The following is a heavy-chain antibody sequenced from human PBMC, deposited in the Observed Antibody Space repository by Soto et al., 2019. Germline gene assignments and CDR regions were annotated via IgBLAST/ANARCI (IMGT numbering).Heavy chain of an antibody. J-gene: IGHJ4*02. CDR2: IYSSGST. Sequence: EVPLVESGGDLIQPGGSLRLSCAASGFTVSSNDMSWVRQAPGKGLEWVSLIYSSGSTHYADSVKGRLTISRDNSTNTLHLQMNTLRAEDTAVYYCARRPLNSNGAYWGQGTLVTVSS. D-gene: IGHD3-22*01. CDR3: ARRPLNSNGAY. CDR1: GFTVSSND. V-gene: IGHV3-53*01.